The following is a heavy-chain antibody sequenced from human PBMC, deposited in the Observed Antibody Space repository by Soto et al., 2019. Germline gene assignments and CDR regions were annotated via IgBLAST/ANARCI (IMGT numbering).Heavy chain of an antibody. D-gene: IGHD4-17*01. CDR2: IYYSGST. CDR3: ASTDYGDYKYYYYYMDV. CDR1: GGSISSSSYY. V-gene: IGHV4-39*01. Sequence: QLQLQESGPGLVKPSETLSLTCTVSGGSISSSSYYWGWIRQPPGKGLEWIGSIYYSGSTYYNPSLKGRVTISVDTSKNQFSLKLSSVTAADTAVYYCASTDYGDYKYYYYYMDVWGKGTTVTVSS. J-gene: IGHJ6*03.